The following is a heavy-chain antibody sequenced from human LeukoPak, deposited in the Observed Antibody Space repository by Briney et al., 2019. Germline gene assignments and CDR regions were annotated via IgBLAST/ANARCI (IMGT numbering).Heavy chain of an antibody. J-gene: IGHJ5*02. V-gene: IGHV4-30-4*01. CDR2: IYYSGST. Sequence: PSETLSLTCTVSGGSISSGDYYWSWIRQPPGKGLEWIGYIYYSGSTYYNPSLKSRVTISVDTSKNQFSLELSSVTAADTAVYYCARAEIVVVNTNWFDPWGQGTLVTVSS. D-gene: IGHD3-22*01. CDR1: GGSISSGDYY. CDR3: ARAEIVVVNTNWFDP.